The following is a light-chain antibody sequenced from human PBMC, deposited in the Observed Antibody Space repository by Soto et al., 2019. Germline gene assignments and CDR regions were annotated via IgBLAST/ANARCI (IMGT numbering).Light chain of an antibody. Sequence: QSVLTQPASVSGSPGQSITISCTGTSSDVGGYNFVSWYQQHPGKAPKLMIYEVSNRPSGVSNRFSGSKSGNTASLTISGLQAEDEAAYYCTSYTSSITYVFGTGTKVTVL. CDR3: TSYTSSITYV. V-gene: IGLV2-14*01. CDR2: EVS. J-gene: IGLJ1*01. CDR1: SSDVGGYNF.